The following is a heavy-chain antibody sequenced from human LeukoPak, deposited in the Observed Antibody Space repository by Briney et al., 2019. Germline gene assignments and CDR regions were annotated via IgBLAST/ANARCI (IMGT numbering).Heavy chain of an antibody. V-gene: IGHV1-46*01. CDR1: GYTFTSYY. D-gene: IGHD4-23*01. Sequence: ASVKVSCKASGYTFTSYYIHWVRQAPGQGLEWMGIINPSGGSTSYAQKFQGRVTMTRDTSTSTVYMELSSLRSEDTAVYYCARDATMVVDGGYYYYMDVWGKGTTVTVSS. CDR3: ARDATMVVDGGYYYYMDV. J-gene: IGHJ6*03. CDR2: INPSGGST.